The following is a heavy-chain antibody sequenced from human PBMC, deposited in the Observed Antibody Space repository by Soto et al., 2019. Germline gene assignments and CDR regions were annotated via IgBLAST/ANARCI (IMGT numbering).Heavy chain of an antibody. CDR1: GFTFSSYS. J-gene: IGHJ6*02. Sequence: GGSLRLSCAASGFTFSSYSMNWVRQAPGKGLEWVSSISSSSSYIYYADSVKGRFTISRDNAKNSLYLQMNSLRAEDTAVYYCARYCSSTSCQSYYYYGMDVWGQGTTVTVSS. V-gene: IGHV3-21*01. D-gene: IGHD2-2*01. CDR2: ISSSSSYI. CDR3: ARYCSSTSCQSYYYYGMDV.